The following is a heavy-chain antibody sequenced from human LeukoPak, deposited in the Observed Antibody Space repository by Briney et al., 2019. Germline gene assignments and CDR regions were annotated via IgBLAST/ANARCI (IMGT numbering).Heavy chain of an antibody. Sequence: ASVKVSCKASGYTFTSYAMNWVRQAPGQGLEWMGWINTNTGNPTYAQGFTGRFVFSLDTFVSTAYLQISSLKAEDTAVYYCARGLGGYYYYGMDVWGQGTTVTVSS. J-gene: IGHJ6*02. CDR1: GYTFTSYA. V-gene: IGHV7-4-1*02. CDR2: INTNTGNP. CDR3: ARGLGGYYYYGMDV. D-gene: IGHD3-16*01.